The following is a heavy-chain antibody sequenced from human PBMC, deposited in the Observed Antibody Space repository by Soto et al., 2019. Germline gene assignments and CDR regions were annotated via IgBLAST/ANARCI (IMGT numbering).Heavy chain of an antibody. CDR1: GFTFTRAW. D-gene: IGHD3-16*01. CDR3: AADLPDWGAYAFDY. J-gene: IGHJ4*01. CDR2: AKSEINGGAV. V-gene: IGHV3-15*07. Sequence: EVQLVESGGDLVQPGGSLRLSCAASGFTFTRAWLNWVRQAPGKGLEWVGRAKSEINGGAVDYAAPVKGRFTISRDASQTTVYLQMNSLTADDTAVYYCAADLPDWGAYAFDYWGHGTQVTVSS.